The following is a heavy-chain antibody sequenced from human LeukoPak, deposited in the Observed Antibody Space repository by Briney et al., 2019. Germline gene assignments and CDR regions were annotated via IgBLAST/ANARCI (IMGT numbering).Heavy chain of an antibody. J-gene: IGHJ4*02. CDR2: ISYDGSNK. CDR3: ARGLRYFDWDS. D-gene: IGHD3-9*01. Sequence: PGTSLRLSCAASGFTLSRDAMHWVRQAPGKGLEWVAVISYDGSNKDYADSVKGRFTISRDSSKNTLFLQMNSLGAEDTAVYYCARGLRYFDWDSWGQGTLVTVS. V-gene: IGHV3-30-3*01. CDR1: GFTLSRDA.